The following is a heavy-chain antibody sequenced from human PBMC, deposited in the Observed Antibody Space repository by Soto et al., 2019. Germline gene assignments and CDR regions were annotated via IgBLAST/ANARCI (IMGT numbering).Heavy chain of an antibody. J-gene: IGHJ6*03. Sequence: GGSLRLSCAASGFTFSSYWMSWVRQAPGKGLEWVANIKQDGSEKYYVDSVKGRFTISRDNAKNSLYLQMNSLGAEDTAVYYCARINYDYIWGSSIYYYYMDVWGKGTTVTVSS. CDR2: IKQDGSEK. CDR1: GFTFSSYW. D-gene: IGHD3-16*01. CDR3: ARINYDYIWGSSIYYYYMDV. V-gene: IGHV3-7*01.